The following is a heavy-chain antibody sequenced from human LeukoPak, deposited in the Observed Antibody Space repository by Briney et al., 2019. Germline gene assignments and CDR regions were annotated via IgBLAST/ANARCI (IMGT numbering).Heavy chain of an antibody. CDR3: ARGGGSYGFSSLWLGY. Sequence: VASVKVSCKASGYTFSSYGFSWVRQAPGQGPEWMGWISAYNGNTKYAQNYQGRITMTTDTSTSTAYMELRSLRSDDTAVYYCARGGGSYGFSSLWLGYWGQGTLVTVSS. J-gene: IGHJ4*02. CDR2: ISAYNGNT. D-gene: IGHD4-17*01. CDR1: GYTFSSYG. V-gene: IGHV1-18*01.